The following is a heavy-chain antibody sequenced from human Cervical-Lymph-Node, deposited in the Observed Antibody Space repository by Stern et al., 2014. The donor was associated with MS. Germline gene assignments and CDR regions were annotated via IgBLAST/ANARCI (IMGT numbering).Heavy chain of an antibody. CDR2: ISYDGAHK. CDR1: GFTFSDYG. V-gene: IGHV3-30*18. J-gene: IGHJ4*02. D-gene: IGHD4-23*01. CDR3: AKDLGGNAFDY. Sequence: VQLVESGGGVVPPGRSLRLSCEASGFTFSDYGIHWVRQAPGKGLEWVAVISYDGAHKYYTDSVKGRVTISRDNSKKTVFLQMNNLRSEDTAIYYCAKDLGGNAFDYWGQGTRVTVTS.